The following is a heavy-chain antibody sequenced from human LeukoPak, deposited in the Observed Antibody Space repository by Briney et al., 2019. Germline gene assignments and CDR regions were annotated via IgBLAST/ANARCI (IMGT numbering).Heavy chain of an antibody. V-gene: IGHV4-61*02. D-gene: IGHD3-22*01. J-gene: IGHJ3*02. CDR2: IYTSGST. CDR1: GGSISSGGYY. CDR3: ARASPYDSSGYYFLPDAFDI. Sequence: SETLSLTCTVSGGSISSGGYYWSWIRQPAGKGLEWIGRIYTSGSTNYNPSLKSRVTISVDTSKNQFSLKLSSVTAADTAVYYCARASPYDSSGYYFLPDAFDIWGQGTMVTVSS.